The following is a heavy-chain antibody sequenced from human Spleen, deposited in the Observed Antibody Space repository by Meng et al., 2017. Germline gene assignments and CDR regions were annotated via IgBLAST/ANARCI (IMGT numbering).Heavy chain of an antibody. J-gene: IGHJ4*02. Sequence: QVQLVQSGAEVKKPGASVKVSCQTSGYTFTAYSIHRVRQAPGQGLEWMGRIYPNSGGTNYAQKFQGRVTMTRDTPISTAYMELSSLGSDDTAIYYCAASIAAAGLDFWGQGTLVTVSS. CDR2: IYPNSGGT. D-gene: IGHD6-13*01. V-gene: IGHV1-2*06. CDR1: GYTFTAYS. CDR3: AASIAAAGLDF.